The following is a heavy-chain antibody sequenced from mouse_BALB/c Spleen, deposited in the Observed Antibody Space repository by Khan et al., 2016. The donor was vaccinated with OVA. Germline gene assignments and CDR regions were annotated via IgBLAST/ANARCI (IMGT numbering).Heavy chain of an antibody. V-gene: IGHV1-7*01. D-gene: IGHD2-2*01. CDR3: ARGGYGSFAY. CDR2: INPSTVYT. J-gene: IGHJ3*01. CDR1: GYTFTSYW. Sequence: QVRLQQSGAELAKPGASVKMSCKASGYTFTSYWIHWVKQRPGQGLEWIGYINPSTVYTEYNQKFKDKATLTADKSSSTAYMQLSSLTSEDSAVYYCARGGYGSFAYWGQGTLVTVSA.